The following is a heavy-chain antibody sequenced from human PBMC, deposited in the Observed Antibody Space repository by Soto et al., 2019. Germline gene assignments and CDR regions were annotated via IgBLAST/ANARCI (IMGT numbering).Heavy chain of an antibody. CDR3: ARIRSNYAQFDY. CDR1: GFSLSNARMG. J-gene: IGHJ4*02. CDR2: IFSNDEK. D-gene: IGHD4-4*01. Sequence: SGPTLVNPTETLTLTCTVSGFSLSNARMGVSWIRQPPGKALEWLAHIFSNDEKSYSTSLKSRLTISKDTSKSQVVLTMTDMDPVDTATYYCARIRSNYAQFDYWGQGTLVTVSS. V-gene: IGHV2-26*01.